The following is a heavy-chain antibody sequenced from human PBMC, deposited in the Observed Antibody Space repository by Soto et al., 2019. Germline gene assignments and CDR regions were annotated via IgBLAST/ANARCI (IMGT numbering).Heavy chain of an antibody. CDR2: IYYSGST. J-gene: IGHJ4*02. V-gene: IGHV4-59*01. CDR3: ARGIAAAGTSFDY. D-gene: IGHD6-13*01. CDR1: GCSISSYY. Sequence: KISETLSLTCTVSGCSISSYYWSWVRQPPGKGLEWIGYIYYSGSTNYNPSLKSRVTISVDTSKNQFSLKLSSVTAADTAVYYCARGIAAAGTSFDYWGQRTLVTVSS.